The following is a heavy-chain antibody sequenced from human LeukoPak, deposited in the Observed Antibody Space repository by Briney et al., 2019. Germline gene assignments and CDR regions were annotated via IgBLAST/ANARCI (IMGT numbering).Heavy chain of an antibody. J-gene: IGHJ4*02. CDR2: IYHSGST. V-gene: IGHV4-30-2*01. CDR1: GGSISSGGYY. Sequence: SQTLSLTCTVSGGSISSGGYYWSWIRQPPGKGLEWIGYIYHSGSTYYNPSLKSRVTISVDRSKNQFSLKLSSVTAADTAVYYCARDWGYCTNGVCYRRFDYWGQGTLVTVSS. D-gene: IGHD2-8*01. CDR3: ARDWGYCTNGVCYRRFDY.